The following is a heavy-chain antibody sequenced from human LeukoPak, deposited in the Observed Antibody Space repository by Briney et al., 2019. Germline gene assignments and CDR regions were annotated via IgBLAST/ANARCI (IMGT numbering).Heavy chain of an antibody. D-gene: IGHD2-2*01. J-gene: IGHJ5*02. V-gene: IGHV4-30-4*01. CDR3: ARDSAQPKRIYQLSSGGWFDP. CDR1: GGSINSGDYY. CDR2: IYYSGST. Sequence: SQTLSLTCTVSGGSINSGDYYWSWIRQPPGKGLEWIGYIYYSGSTYYNPSLKSRVSISVDTSKNQFSPKLSSLTAADTAVYYCARDSAQPKRIYQLSSGGWFDPWGQGSLVTVSS.